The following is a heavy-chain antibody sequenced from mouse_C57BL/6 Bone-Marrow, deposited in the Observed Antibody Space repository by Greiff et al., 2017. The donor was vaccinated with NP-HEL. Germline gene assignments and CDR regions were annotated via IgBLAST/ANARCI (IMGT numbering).Heavy chain of an antibody. Sequence: EVMLVESGGDLVKPGGSLKLSCAASGFTFSSYGMSWVRQTPDKRLEWVATISSGGSYTYYLDSVKGRFTISRDNAKNTLDLQMSSLKSEDTAMYYCARRGGDYLYDFDYWGQGTTLTVSS. CDR3: ARRGGDYLYDFDY. CDR1: GFTFSSYG. D-gene: IGHD5-5*01. J-gene: IGHJ2*01. V-gene: IGHV5-6*02. CDR2: ISSGGSYT.